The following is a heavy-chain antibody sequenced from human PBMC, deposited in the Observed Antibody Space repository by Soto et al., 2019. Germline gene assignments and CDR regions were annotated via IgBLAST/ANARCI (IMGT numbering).Heavy chain of an antibody. CDR1: GFTFSSYS. D-gene: IGHD6-19*01. CDR2: ISSSSSYI. Sequence: EVQLVESGGGLVKPGGSLRLSCAASGFTFSSYSMNWVRQAPGKGLEWVSSISSSSSYIYYADSVKGRFTISRDNAKNSLYLQMNSLRAEDTAVYYCVRDPSIAVAGPYYFDYWGQGTLVTVSS. J-gene: IGHJ4*02. V-gene: IGHV3-21*01. CDR3: VRDPSIAVAGPYYFDY.